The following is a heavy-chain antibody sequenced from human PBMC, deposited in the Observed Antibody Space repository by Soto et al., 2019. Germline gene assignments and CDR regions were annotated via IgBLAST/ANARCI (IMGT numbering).Heavy chain of an antibody. CDR2: MNPNSGNT. CDR1: GYTFTSYD. J-gene: IGHJ4*02. V-gene: IGHV1-8*01. Sequence: QVQLVQSGAEVKKPGASVKVSCKASGYTFTSYDINWVRQATGQGLEWMGWMNPNSGNTGYAQKFQGRVTMTRNTSISTAYMELSSLRSDDTAVYYCARVYCSSTSCLFDYWGQGTLVTVSS. D-gene: IGHD2-2*01. CDR3: ARVYCSSTSCLFDY.